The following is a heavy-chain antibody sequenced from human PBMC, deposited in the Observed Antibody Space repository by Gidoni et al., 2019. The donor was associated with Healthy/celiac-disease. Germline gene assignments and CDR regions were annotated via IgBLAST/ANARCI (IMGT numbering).Heavy chain of an antibody. CDR3: ARGDIVATIRSGGIDY. CDR2: IYYSGST. CDR1: GGSLGSSSYY. V-gene: IGHV4-39*01. D-gene: IGHD5-12*01. J-gene: IGHJ4*02. Sequence: QLQLQESGPGLVKPSETLSLTCTVSGGSLGSSSYYWGWIRQPPGKGLEWIGSIYYSGSTYYNPSLKSRVTISVDTSKNQFSLKLSSVTAADSAVYDCARGDIVATIRSGGIDYWGQGTLVTVSS.